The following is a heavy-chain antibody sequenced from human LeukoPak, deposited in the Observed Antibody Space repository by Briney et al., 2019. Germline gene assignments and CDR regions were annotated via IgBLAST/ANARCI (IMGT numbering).Heavy chain of an antibody. Sequence: ASVKVSCKVSGYTLTELSMHWVRQAPGQGLEWMGGIVPIFGTANYAQKFQGRVTITTDESTSTAYMELSSLRSEDTAVYYCASPGYCSSTSCYAEYFQHWGQGTLVTVSS. J-gene: IGHJ1*01. CDR3: ASPGYCSSTSCYAEYFQH. CDR2: IVPIFGTA. D-gene: IGHD2-2*01. CDR1: GYTLTELS. V-gene: IGHV1-69*05.